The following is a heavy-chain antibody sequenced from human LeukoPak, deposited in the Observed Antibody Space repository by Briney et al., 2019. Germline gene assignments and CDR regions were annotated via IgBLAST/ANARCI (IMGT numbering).Heavy chain of an antibody. J-gene: IGHJ4*02. CDR1: GFTFSDYY. CDR2: ISSSGSTI. D-gene: IGHD6-13*01. V-gene: IGHV3-11*04. Sequence: PGGSLRLSCAASGFTFSDYYMSWIRQAPGKGLEWVSYISSSGSTIYYADSVKGRFTISRDNAKNSLYLQMNSLRAEDTAVYYCARGYGGDRLKEQLALFDYWGQGTLVTVSS. CDR3: ARGYGGDRLKEQLALFDY.